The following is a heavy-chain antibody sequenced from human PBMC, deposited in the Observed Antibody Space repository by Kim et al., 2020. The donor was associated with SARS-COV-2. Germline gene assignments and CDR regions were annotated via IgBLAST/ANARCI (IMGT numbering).Heavy chain of an antibody. D-gene: IGHD6-13*01. CDR1: GFTFSSYS. Sequence: GGSLRLSCAASGFTFSSYSMNWVRQAPGKGLEWVSSISSSSSYIYYADSVKGRFTISRDNAKNSLYLQMNSLRAEDTAVYYCASGGHSSSWYIYYYYGMDVWGQGTTVTVSS. CDR2: ISSSSSYI. CDR3: ASGGHSSSWYIYYYYGMDV. V-gene: IGHV3-21*01. J-gene: IGHJ6*02.